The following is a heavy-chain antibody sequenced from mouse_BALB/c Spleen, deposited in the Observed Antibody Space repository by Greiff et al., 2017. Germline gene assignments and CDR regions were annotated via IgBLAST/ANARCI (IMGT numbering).Heavy chain of an antibody. Sequence: EVKLVESGGGLVKPGGSLKLSCAASGFTFSDYYMYWVRQTPEKRLEWVATISDGGSYTYYPDSVKGRFTISRDNAKNNLYLQMSSLKSEDTAMYYCARALTHSAMDYWGQGTSVTVSS. CDR3: ARALTHSAMDY. CDR1: GFTFSDYY. J-gene: IGHJ4*01. D-gene: IGHD1-2*01. V-gene: IGHV5-4*02. CDR2: ISDGGSYT.